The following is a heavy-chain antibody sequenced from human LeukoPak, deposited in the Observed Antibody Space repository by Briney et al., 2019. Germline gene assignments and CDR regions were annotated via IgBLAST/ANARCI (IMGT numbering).Heavy chain of an antibody. CDR2: IIPIFGTA. CDR1: GYTFTGYY. D-gene: IGHD3-22*01. Sequence: SVKVSCKASGYTFTGYYMHWVRQAPGQGLEWMGRIIPIFGTANYAQKFQGRVTITTDESTSTAYMELSSLRSEDTAVYYCARGRYYDSSGPFDYWGQGTLVTVSS. J-gene: IGHJ4*02. V-gene: IGHV1-69*05. CDR3: ARGRYYDSSGPFDY.